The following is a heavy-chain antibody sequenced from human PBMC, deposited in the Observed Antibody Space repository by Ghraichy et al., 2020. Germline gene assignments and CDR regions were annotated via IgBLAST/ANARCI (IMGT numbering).Heavy chain of an antibody. CDR2: ISSGGTT. D-gene: IGHD4-11*01. CDR1: GFTLRNYA. Sequence: GGSLRLSCAASGFTLRNYAMSWVRQAPGKGLKWVSAISSGGTTYYADSVKGRFTISRDNSKNTLYLQMNSLRAEDTGIYYCAKDYSSRLYHFDYWGQGTLVTVSS. V-gene: IGHV3-23*01. CDR3: AKDYSSRLYHFDY. J-gene: IGHJ4*02.